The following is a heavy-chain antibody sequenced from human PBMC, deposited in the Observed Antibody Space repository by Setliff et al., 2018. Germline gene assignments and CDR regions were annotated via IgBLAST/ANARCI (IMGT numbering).Heavy chain of an antibody. D-gene: IGHD3-22*01. V-gene: IGHV4-34*01. CDR3: ARAVDSTGYFPFWYFDL. Sequence: PSETLSLTCAVYGGSFNVYFWSWIRQPPGKGLEWIGEISHSGSTNYSPSLKSRVTMSVDTSKGHFSLNLTSVTAADTAIYFCARAVDSTGYFPFWYFDLWGRGTLVTVSS. CDR2: ISHSGST. CDR1: GGSFNVYF. J-gene: IGHJ2*01.